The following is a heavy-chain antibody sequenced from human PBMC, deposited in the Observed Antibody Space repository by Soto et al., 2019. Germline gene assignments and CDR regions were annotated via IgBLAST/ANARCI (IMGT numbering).Heavy chain of an antibody. V-gene: IGHV4-39*01. CDR3: ARNYYDFWSGYYGYFDY. D-gene: IGHD3-3*01. CDR2: IYYSGST. J-gene: IGHJ4*02. Sequence: SETLSLTCTVSGGSISSYYWGWIRQPPGKGLEWIGSIYYSGSTYYNPSLKSRVTISVDTSKNQFSLKLSSVTAADTAVYYCARNYYDFWSGYYGYFDYWGQGTLVTVSS. CDR1: GGSISSYY.